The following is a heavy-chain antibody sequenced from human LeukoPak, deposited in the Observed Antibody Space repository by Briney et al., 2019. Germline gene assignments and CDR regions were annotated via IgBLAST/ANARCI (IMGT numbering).Heavy chain of an antibody. Sequence: GGSLKLSCAASGFTFSGSAIHWVRQASGKGLEWVGRIRSKANSYATAYVASVKGRFTISRDDSKNRAYLQMDSLRTEDTAVYSCTGIAAAGDHDHWGQGTLVTVSS. J-gene: IGHJ4*02. CDR3: TGIAAAGDHDH. V-gene: IGHV3-73*01. D-gene: IGHD6-13*01. CDR1: GFTFSGSA. CDR2: IRSKANSYAT.